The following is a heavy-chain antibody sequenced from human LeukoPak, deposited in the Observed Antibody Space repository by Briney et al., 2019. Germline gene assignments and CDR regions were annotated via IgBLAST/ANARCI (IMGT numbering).Heavy chain of an antibody. D-gene: IGHD5-18*01. Sequence: ASVKVSCKVSGYTLTELSMHWVRQAPGKGLEWMGGFDPEDGETIYAQKFQGRVAMTEDTSTDTAYMELSSLRSEDTAVYYCATSTATVIGAFDIWGQGTMVTVSS. CDR1: GYTLTELS. V-gene: IGHV1-24*01. J-gene: IGHJ3*02. CDR2: FDPEDGET. CDR3: ATSTATVIGAFDI.